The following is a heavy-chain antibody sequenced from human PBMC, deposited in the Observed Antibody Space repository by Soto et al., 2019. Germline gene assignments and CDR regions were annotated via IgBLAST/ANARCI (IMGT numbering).Heavy chain of an antibody. Sequence: QGLEWVGWMNPNSGNSGCAQKFQGRVTTTRNTSISTAYMELSSMRSEDTAVYFFAKDGGVLYDVPGWDYWGQGTSVIVSP. D-gene: IGHD3-10*01. V-gene: IGHV1-8*01. CDR2: MNPNSGNS. CDR3: AKDGGVLYDVPGWDY. J-gene: IGHJ4*02.